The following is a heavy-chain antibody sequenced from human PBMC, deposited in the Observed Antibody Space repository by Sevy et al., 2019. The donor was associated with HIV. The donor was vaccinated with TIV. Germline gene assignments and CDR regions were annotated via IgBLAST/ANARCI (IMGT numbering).Heavy chain of an antibody. CDR2: TYYRSKWYN. V-gene: IGHV6-1*01. D-gene: IGHD3-3*01. Sequence: SQTLSLTCAISGDSVSSNSAAWNWIRQSPSRGLEWLGRTYYRSKWYNDYAVSVKSRITINPDTSKNQFSLQLNSVTPEDTAVYYSARATLRFFRNSFYYYYGMDVWGQGTTVTVSS. J-gene: IGHJ6*02. CDR3: ARATLRFFRNSFYYYYGMDV. CDR1: GDSVSSNSAA.